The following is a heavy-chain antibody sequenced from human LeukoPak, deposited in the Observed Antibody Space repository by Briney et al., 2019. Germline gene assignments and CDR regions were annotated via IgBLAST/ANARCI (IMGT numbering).Heavy chain of an antibody. J-gene: IGHJ4*02. V-gene: IGHV1-18*01. CDR3: ARVRYRLAETYIDY. CDR2: ISAYNGNT. Sequence: ASVKVSCKASGYTFTSYGISWVRQAPGQGLEWMGWISAYNGNTNYAQKFQGRVTMTTDTSTSTAYMELRSLRSDDTAMYYCARVRYRLAETYIDYWGQGTLVTVSS. D-gene: IGHD3-16*01. CDR1: GYTFTSYG.